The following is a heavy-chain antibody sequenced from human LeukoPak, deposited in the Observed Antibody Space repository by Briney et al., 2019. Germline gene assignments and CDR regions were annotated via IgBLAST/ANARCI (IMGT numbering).Heavy chain of an antibody. D-gene: IGHD3-10*01. V-gene: IGHV5-51*01. J-gene: IGHJ6*02. CDR2: IYPADSDT. Sequence: HGESLKISCKGSGYSFTIYWIGWVRQMPGKGLEWMGIIYPADSDTRYSPSFQGQVTISADKSFSTTYLQWSSLKASDTAMYYCVRSTMVRGVISMDVWGQGTTVTVSS. CDR1: GYSFTIYW. CDR3: VRSTMVRGVISMDV.